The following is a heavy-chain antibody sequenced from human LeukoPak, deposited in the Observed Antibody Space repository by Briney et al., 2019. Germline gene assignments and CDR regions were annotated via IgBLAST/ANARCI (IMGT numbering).Heavy chain of an antibody. V-gene: IGHV3-9*01. Sequence: PGRSLRLSCAASGFTFDDYAMHWVRQAPGKGLEWVSVISWNSGSIGYADSVKGRFTISRDNAKNSLYLQMNSLRAEDTALYYCAKDIGLPWEQRDYGMDVWGQGTTVTVSS. CDR2: ISWNSGSI. D-gene: IGHD1-26*01. J-gene: IGHJ6*02. CDR3: AKDIGLPWEQRDYGMDV. CDR1: GFTFDDYA.